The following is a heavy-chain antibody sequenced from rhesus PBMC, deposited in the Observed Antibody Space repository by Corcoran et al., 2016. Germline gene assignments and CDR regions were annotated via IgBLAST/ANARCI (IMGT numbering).Heavy chain of an antibody. J-gene: IGHJ4*01. Sequence: QVQLQESGPGLVKPSETLSLTCAVSGYSISSGYYWGWIRQPPGRGLEYIGYISGTRWHNTSNPSVKNRVTMSKDTAKKHFCLKLTSLTAADTAVYYCARMATYGSSYYFDYWGQGVLVTVSS. CDR1: GYSISSGYY. CDR2: ISGTRWHN. V-gene: IGHV4-99*01. D-gene: IGHD4-29*01. CDR3: ARMATYGSSYYFDY.